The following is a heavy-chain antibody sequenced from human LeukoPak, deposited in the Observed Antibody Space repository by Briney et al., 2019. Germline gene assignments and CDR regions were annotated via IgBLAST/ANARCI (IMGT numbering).Heavy chain of an antibody. Sequence: PSETLSLTCTVSGGSISSFYWSWIRQPPGKGLEWIGYIHYSGTTNYNPSLKSRVTISVDTSKNQFSLKLSSVTAADTAVYYCARFRTVVNAFDIWGQGTMVTVSS. CDR1: GGSISSFY. CDR3: ARFRTVVNAFDI. V-gene: IGHV4-59*01. J-gene: IGHJ3*02. D-gene: IGHD4-23*01. CDR2: IHYSGTT.